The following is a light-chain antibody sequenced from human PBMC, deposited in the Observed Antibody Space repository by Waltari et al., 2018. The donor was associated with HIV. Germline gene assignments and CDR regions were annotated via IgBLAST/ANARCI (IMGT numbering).Light chain of an antibody. CDR1: SSNIGDDY. V-gene: IGLV1-51*01. J-gene: IGLJ3*02. CDR3: SSYTSSSTWV. CDR2: DND. Sequence: QSVLTQPPSVSAAPGQKVTFSCSGSSSNIGDDYVSWYRHLPGTAPKLLIYDNDIRPSGIPDRFSGSKSGNTASLTISGLQAEDEADYYCSSYTSSSTWVFGGGTKLTVL.